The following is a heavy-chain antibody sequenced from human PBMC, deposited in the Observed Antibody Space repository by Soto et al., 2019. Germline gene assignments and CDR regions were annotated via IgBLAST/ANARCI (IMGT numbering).Heavy chain of an antibody. CDR3: ARERGSGSYRTIDY. CDR2: FSYDGRNK. V-gene: IGHV3-30*04. D-gene: IGHD3-10*01. Sequence: GGSLRLSCAASGFPFSTYAMHWVRQAPGKGLEWVAVFSYDGRNKYYPDFAKGRFTISRDNSKNTLYLQMNSLRAEDTAVYYCARERGSGSYRTIDYWGQGTLVTVSS. CDR1: GFPFSTYA. J-gene: IGHJ4*02.